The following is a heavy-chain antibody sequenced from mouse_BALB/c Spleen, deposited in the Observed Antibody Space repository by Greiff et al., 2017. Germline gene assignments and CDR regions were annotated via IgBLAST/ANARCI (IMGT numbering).Heavy chain of an antibody. CDR3: GRDDGYYGAMDY. Sequence: EVNVVESGPELVKPGASVKISCKASGYSFTGYFMNWVKQSHGKSLEWIGRINPYNGDTFYNQKFKGKATLTVDKSSSTAHMELLSLTSEDSAVYYCGRDDGYYGAMDYWGQGTSVTVSS. J-gene: IGHJ4*01. V-gene: IGHV1-37*01. D-gene: IGHD2-3*01. CDR2: INPYNGDT. CDR1: GYSFTGYF.